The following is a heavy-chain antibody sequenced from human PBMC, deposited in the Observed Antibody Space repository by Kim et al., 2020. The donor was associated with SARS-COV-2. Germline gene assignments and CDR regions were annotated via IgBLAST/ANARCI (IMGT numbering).Heavy chain of an antibody. D-gene: IGHD6-6*01. CDR3: ARDRAFLSIDSSSDY. J-gene: IGHJ4*02. V-gene: IGHV3-21*01. Sequence: DSVKGRFTISRDNAKNSLYLQMNSLRAEDTAVYYCARDRAFLSIDSSSDYWGQGTLVTVSS.